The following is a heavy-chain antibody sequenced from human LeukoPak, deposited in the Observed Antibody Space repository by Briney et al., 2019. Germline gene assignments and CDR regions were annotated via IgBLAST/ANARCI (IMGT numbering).Heavy chain of an antibody. J-gene: IGHJ6*02. D-gene: IGHD3-10*01. V-gene: IGHV1-18*01. CDR2: ISGYNGNT. CDR1: GYTFISYG. CDR3: ARELGGAGSYFFPYYGMDV. Sequence: GASVKVSCKASGYTFISYGINWVRQAPGQGLEWMGWISGYNGNTNYAQNLQGRGTMTRDTSTSTAYMELRSLRSDDTAVYYCARELGGAGSYFFPYYGMDVWGQGTTVTVSS.